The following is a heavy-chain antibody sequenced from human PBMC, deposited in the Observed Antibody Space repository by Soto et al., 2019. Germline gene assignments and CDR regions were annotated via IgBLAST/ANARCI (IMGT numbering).Heavy chain of an antibody. CDR1: GFTFSDYY. CDR2: ISSSSSYT. V-gene: IGHV3-11*05. J-gene: IGHJ4*02. Sequence: QVPLVESGGGLVKPGGSLRLSCAASGFTFSDYYMSWIRQAPGKGLEWVSYISSSSSYTNYADSVKGRFTISRDNAKNSLYLRMNSLRAEDTAVYYCARSVPYIAVLATPYYFDYWGQGTLVTVSS. CDR3: ARSVPYIAVLATPYYFDY. D-gene: IGHD6-19*01.